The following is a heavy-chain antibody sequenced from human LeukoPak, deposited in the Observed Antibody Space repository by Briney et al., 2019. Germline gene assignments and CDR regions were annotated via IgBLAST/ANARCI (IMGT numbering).Heavy chain of an antibody. CDR3: ARXXTYXLXXFDY. CDR1: GFTFDDYA. Sequence: GGSLRLSCAASGFTFDDYAMSWVRQAPGKGLEWVSGINWSGGSTDYADSVKGRFTISRDNANNSLYLQMNSLRAEDTALYYCARXXTYXLXXFDYWGXGTLVTVSS. D-gene: IGHD1-1*01. J-gene: IGHJ4*02. V-gene: IGHV3-20*04. CDR2: INWSGGST.